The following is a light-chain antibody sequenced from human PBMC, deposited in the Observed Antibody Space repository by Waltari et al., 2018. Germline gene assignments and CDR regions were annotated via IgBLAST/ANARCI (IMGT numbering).Light chain of an antibody. J-gene: IGKJ1*01. CDR1: QSISSN. V-gene: IGKV3-15*01. Sequence: EIVMTQSPATLSVSPGERATLSCRASQSISSNLAWYQQKPGQAPRRLIYGASTRATGIPARFSGSGSGTEFTLTISSLQSEDFAVYYCQQYNDWPRTFVQGTKVEIK. CDR3: QQYNDWPRT. CDR2: GAS.